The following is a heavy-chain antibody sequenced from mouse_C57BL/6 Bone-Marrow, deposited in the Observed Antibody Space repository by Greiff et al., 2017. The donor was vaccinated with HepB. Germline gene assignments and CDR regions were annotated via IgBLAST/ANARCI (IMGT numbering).Heavy chain of an antibody. CDR2: IDPETGGT. CDR1: GYTFTDYE. Sequence: QVTLKECGAELVRPGASVTLSCKASGYTFTDYEMHWVKQTPVHGLEWIGAIDPETGGTAYNQKFKGKAILTADKSSSTAYMELRSLTSEDSAVYYCTRSDDGYYRYWFAYWGQGTLVTVSA. V-gene: IGHV1-15*01. CDR3: TRSDDGYYRYWFAY. D-gene: IGHD2-3*01. J-gene: IGHJ3*01.